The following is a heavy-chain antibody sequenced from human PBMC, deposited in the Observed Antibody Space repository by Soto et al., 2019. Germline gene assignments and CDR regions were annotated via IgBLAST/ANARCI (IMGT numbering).Heavy chain of an antibody. CDR1: GFTFSSYS. V-gene: IGHV3-21*01. Sequence: EVQLVESGGGLVKPGGSLRLSCAASGFTFSSYSMNWVRQAPGKGLEWVSSISSSSSYIYYADSVKGRFTISRDNAKNQLYLQMNSLRAEDTAVYYCARVGGQLAPGFDYWGQGTLVTVSS. CDR2: ISSSSSYI. J-gene: IGHJ4*02. CDR3: ARVGGQLAPGFDY. D-gene: IGHD6-6*01.